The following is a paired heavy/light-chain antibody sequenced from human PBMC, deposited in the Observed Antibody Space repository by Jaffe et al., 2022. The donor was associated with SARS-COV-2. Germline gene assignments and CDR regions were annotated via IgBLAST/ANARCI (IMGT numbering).Heavy chain of an antibody. CDR3: ARLSPGGGDCCNFDY. V-gene: IGHV4-4*02. D-gene: IGHD2-21*02. Sequence: QVQLQESGPGLVKPSGTLSLTCAVSGGSISSRNWWSWVRQPPGKGLEWIGEIYHSGSTNYNPSLKSRVTISVDKFKNQFSLKLSSVTAADTAVYYCARLSPGGGDCCNFDYWGQGTLVTVSS. CDR2: IYHSGST. CDR1: GGSISSRNW. J-gene: IGHJ4*02.
Light chain of an antibody. CDR3: QQYGSSPRT. CDR1: QSVSSY. CDR2: GAS. V-gene: IGKV3-20*01. J-gene: IGKJ2*01. Sequence: EIVLTQSPGTLSLSPGERATLSCRASQSVSSYLAWYQQKPGQAPRLLIYGASSRATGIPDRFSGSGSGTDFILTISRLEPEDFAVYYCQQYGSSPRTFGQGTKLEIK.